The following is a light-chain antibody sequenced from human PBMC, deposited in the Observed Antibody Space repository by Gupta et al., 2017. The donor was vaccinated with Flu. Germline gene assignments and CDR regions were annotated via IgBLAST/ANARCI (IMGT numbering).Light chain of an antibody. CDR3: QAWDGV. V-gene: IGLV3-1*01. CDR2: ERN. J-gene: IGLJ1*01. Sequence: VSVSPGQTATITCSGDDLGEKEGCWYQQKPGQAPVLVIYERNKRPSGIPERFSGSTSGNTVTLTISGTQAVDEADYYCQAWDGVFGSGTKVTVL. CDR1: DLGEKE.